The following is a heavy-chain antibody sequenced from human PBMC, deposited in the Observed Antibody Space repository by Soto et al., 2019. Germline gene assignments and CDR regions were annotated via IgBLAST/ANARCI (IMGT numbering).Heavy chain of an antibody. V-gene: IGHV1-46*01. Sequence: ASVKVSCKASGYTFTSYYMHWLRQAPGQGLEWMGIINPSGGSTSYAQKFQGRVTMTRDTSTSTVYMELSSLRSEDTAVYYCARTLGPHHMDVWGQGTTVTVSS. CDR2: INPSGGST. CDR3: ARTLGPHHMDV. J-gene: IGHJ6*02. CDR1: GYTFTSYY.